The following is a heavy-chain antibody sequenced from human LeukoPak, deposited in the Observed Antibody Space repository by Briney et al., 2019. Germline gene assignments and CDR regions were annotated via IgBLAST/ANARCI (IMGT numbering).Heavy chain of an antibody. CDR2: IDSDGSST. V-gene: IGHV3-74*01. J-gene: IGHJ4*02. CDR3: AGVGATTPFDY. D-gene: IGHD1-26*01. Sequence: GGSLRLSCAASGFTFSSYWMYWVHQAPGKGLVWVSRIDSDGSSTRYADSVKGRFTISRDNAKNTVYLQMTSLRAEDTAMYYCAGVGATTPFDYWGQGILVTVSS. CDR1: GFTFSSYW.